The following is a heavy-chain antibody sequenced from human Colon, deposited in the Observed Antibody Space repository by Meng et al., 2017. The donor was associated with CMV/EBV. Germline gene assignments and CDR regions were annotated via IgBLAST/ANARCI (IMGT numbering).Heavy chain of an antibody. J-gene: IGHJ4*02. CDR2: IRSKNYGGAP. D-gene: IGHD6-13*01. V-gene: IGHV3-49*04. CDR1: GFTFGDYA. CDR3: TRDAGSSTAMDY. Sequence: GGSLRLSCTVSGFTFGDYAMSWVRQAPGKGLEWVGFIRSKNYGGAPEYADSVRGRFTISRDNAKNTMFLEMNTLRVEDTAVYYCTRDAGSSTAMDYWGPGTLVTVSS.